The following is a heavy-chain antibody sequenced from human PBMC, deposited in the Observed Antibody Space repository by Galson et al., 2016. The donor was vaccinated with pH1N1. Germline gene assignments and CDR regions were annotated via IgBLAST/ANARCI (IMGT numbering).Heavy chain of an antibody. V-gene: IGHV3-30*18. CDR3: AKSPLFDGDYVGMDV. D-gene: IGHD4-17*01. CDR1: GFTFSSYG. CDR2: ISYDGSNT. Sequence: SLRLSCAASGFTFSSYGMHWVRQAPGKGLEWVAVISYDGSNTYYADSVKGRFTISRDNSKNTLYLQMNSLRAEDTAVYYCAKSPLFDGDYVGMDVWGQGTTVTGSS. J-gene: IGHJ6*02.